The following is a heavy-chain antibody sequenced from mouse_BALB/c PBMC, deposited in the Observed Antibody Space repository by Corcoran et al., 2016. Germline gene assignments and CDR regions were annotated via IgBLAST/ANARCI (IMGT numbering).Heavy chain of an antibody. D-gene: IGHD2-1*01. J-gene: IGHJ4*01. CDR3: ASLYYGNYYYYAMDY. Sequence: EVQLQQSGPELVKPGASVKMSCKASGYTFTSYVMHWVKQKPGQGLEWIGYINPYNDGTKYNEKFKGKATLTSDKSSSTAYMELSSLTSEDSAVYYCASLYYGNYYYYAMDYWGQGTSVTASS. CDR1: GYTFTSYV. V-gene: IGHV1S136*01. CDR2: INPYNDGT.